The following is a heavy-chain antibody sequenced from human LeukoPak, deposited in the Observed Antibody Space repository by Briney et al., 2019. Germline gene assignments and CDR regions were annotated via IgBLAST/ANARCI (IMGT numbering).Heavy chain of an antibody. Sequence: SETLSLTCTVSGGSISPYYWSWIRQPPGKGLEWIGYIYYSGSTNYSPSLKSRVTISLDTSKNQFSLKLSSVTAADTAVYYCARVRPMGSVDYWGQGTLVTVSS. V-gene: IGHV4-59*01. CDR2: IYYSGST. CDR1: GGSISPYY. D-gene: IGHD6-19*01. CDR3: ARVRPMGSVDY. J-gene: IGHJ4*02.